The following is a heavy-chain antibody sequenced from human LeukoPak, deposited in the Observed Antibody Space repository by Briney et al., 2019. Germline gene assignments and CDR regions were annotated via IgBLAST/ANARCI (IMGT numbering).Heavy chain of an antibody. Sequence: GGSLRLSCAASGFTFRSYAMSWVRQAPGKGLEWVSIIRGSGGITYYADSVRGRFAISRDNSKNTLYLQMNSLRAEDSAIYYCAKGQKLFGGVIVFIDSWGQGAQVTVSS. D-gene: IGHD3-16*02. J-gene: IGHJ4*02. CDR2: IRGSGGIT. CDR3: AKGQKLFGGVIVFIDS. CDR1: GFTFRSYA. V-gene: IGHV3-23*01.